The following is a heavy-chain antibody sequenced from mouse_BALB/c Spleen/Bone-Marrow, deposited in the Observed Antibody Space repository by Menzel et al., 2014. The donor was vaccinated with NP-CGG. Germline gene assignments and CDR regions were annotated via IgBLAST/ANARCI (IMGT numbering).Heavy chain of an antibody. CDR1: GFTFSSFG. CDR3: ARSYYGSSYYFDY. CDR2: ISSGSSTI. J-gene: IGHJ2*01. V-gene: IGHV5-17*02. D-gene: IGHD1-1*01. Sequence: LVESGGGLVQPGGSRKLSCAASGFTFSSFGMHWVRQAPEKGLEWVAYISSGSSTIYYADTVKGRFTISRDNPKNTLFLQMTSLRSEDTAMYYCARSYYGSSYYFDYWGQGTTLTVSS.